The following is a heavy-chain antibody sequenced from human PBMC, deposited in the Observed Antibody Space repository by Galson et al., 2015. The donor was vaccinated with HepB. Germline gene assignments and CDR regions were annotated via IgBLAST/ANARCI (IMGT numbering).Heavy chain of an antibody. V-gene: IGHV3-30*18. D-gene: IGHD6-6*01. CDR3: AKDGVSSADY. CDR1: GFTSSSYG. CDR2: ISYDGSNK. J-gene: IGHJ4*02. Sequence: SLRLSCAASGFTSSSYGMHWVRQAPGKGLEWVAVISYDGSNKYYADSVKGRFTISRDNSKNTLYLQMNSLRAEDTAVYYCAKDGVSSADYWGQGTLVTVSS.